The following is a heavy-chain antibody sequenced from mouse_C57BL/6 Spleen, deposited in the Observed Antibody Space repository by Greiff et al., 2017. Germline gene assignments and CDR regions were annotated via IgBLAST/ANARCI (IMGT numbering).Heavy chain of an antibody. CDR3: AQLVHFDD. CDR1: GFTFSSYG. J-gene: IGHJ2*01. CDR2: ISSGGSYT. Sequence: EVQLVESGGDLVKPGGSLKLSCAASGFTFSSYGMSWVRQTPDKRLEWVATISSGGSYTYYPDSVKGRFTISRDNAKNTLYLQMSSLKSEDTAMYYCAQLVHFDDRGQGTTLTVSS. D-gene: IGHD4-1*02. V-gene: IGHV5-6*01.